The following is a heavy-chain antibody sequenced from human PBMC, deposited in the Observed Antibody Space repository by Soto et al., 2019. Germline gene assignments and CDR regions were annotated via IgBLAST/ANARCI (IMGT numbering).Heavy chain of an antibody. Sequence: HLVQSGAEVKTPGASVKVSCKTSGYSFTSFGFTWLRQAPGQGLEWMGWINAHNGYTNYAQNLQGRVTLTTDTSTSTAYMELWSLRSDGTAVYYCARALDIGVAGAFAYWGQGTLVIVSS. CDR3: ARALDIGVAGAFAY. D-gene: IGHD6-19*01. CDR1: GYSFTSFG. V-gene: IGHV1-18*01. J-gene: IGHJ4*02. CDR2: INAHNGYT.